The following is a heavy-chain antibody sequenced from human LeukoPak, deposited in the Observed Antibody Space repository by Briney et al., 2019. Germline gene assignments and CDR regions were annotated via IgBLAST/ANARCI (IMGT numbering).Heavy chain of an antibody. CDR3: ARWSQFGSSSVGAHHFDH. CDR1: GGSIHSSGYY. J-gene: IGHJ4*02. Sequence: SETLSLTGTVSGGSIHSSGYYWGWIRQPPGKGLEWIGSHYYSGSTYYNPSLKSRVTISVDTSKNQFSLKLNSVTAADTAVYYCARWSQFGSSSVGAHHFDHWGQGTLVTFSS. V-gene: IGHV4-39*01. D-gene: IGHD6-6*01. CDR2: HYYSGST.